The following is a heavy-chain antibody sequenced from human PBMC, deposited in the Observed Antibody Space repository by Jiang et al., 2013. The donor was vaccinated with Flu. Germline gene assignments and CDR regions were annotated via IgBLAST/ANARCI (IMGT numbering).Heavy chain of an antibody. CDR3: ARHSYYGELLDYYYYYGMDV. J-gene: IGHJ6*04. CDR2: IYPGDSDT. D-gene: IGHD3-10*01. Sequence: SGAEVKKPGESLKISCKGSGYSFTSYWIGWVRQMPGKGLEWMGIIYPGDSDTRYSPSFQGQVTISADKSISTAYLQWSSLKASDTAMYYCARHSYYGELLDYYYYYGMDVWGKGTTVTVSS. V-gene: IGHV5-51*01. CDR1: GYSFTSYW.